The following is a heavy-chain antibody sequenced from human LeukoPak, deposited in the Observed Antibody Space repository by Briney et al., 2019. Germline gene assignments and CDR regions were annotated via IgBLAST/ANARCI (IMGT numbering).Heavy chain of an antibody. D-gene: IGHD3-10*01. CDR1: GFIFSSYA. Sequence: GGSLRLSCAASGFIFSSYAMSWVRQAPGKGLEGVGFIRSKAYGGKTEYAASVKGRFTISRDDSKSIAYLQMNSLKTEDTAVYYCTRDRVYYYGSGSYGDYWGQGTLVTVSS. V-gene: IGHV3-49*04. CDR2: IRSKAYGGKT. J-gene: IGHJ4*02. CDR3: TRDRVYYYGSGSYGDY.